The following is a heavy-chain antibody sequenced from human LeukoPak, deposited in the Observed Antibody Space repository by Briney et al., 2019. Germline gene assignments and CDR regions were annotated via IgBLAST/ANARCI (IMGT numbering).Heavy chain of an antibody. Sequence: PGGSLRLSCAASGFSVSSTHMSWVRQAPGKGLEWVSVTYSGGYTYYADSVKGRFTISRDNSKNTVYLQMNSLRVEDTAVYYCARVNSGYGFYFDYWGQGALVTVSS. J-gene: IGHJ4*02. D-gene: IGHD5-12*01. CDR1: GFSVSSTH. V-gene: IGHV3-66*01. CDR2: TYSGGYT. CDR3: ARVNSGYGFYFDY.